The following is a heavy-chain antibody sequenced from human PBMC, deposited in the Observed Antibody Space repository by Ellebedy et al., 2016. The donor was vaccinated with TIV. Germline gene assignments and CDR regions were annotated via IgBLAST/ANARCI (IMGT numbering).Heavy chain of an antibody. V-gene: IGHV3-23*01. J-gene: IGHJ4*02. CDR2: ISGSGGNT. D-gene: IGHD1-26*01. Sequence: GESLKISCAASGFSFSRYAMSWVRQAPGKGLEWVSIISGSGGNTYHADSVKGRFTISRDDSKNTLYLQMNGLKAEDTAVYYCAKSQVGATYFDYWGQGTLVTVSS. CDR1: GFSFSRYA. CDR3: AKSQVGATYFDY.